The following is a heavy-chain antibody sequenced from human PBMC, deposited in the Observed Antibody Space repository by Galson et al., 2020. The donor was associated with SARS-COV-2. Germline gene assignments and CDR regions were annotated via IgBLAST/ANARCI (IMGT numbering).Heavy chain of an antibody. CDR1: GFTFSSYA. CDR3: AREEPTTAAFDI. CDR2: ISYDGSNK. V-gene: IGHV3-30*04. Sequence: GESLKISCAASGFTFSSYAMHWVRQAPGKGLEWVAVISYDGSNKYYADSVKGRFTISRDNSKNTLYLQMNSLRAEDTAVYYCAREEPTTAAFDIWGQGTMVTVSS. D-gene: IGHD1-26*01. J-gene: IGHJ3*02.